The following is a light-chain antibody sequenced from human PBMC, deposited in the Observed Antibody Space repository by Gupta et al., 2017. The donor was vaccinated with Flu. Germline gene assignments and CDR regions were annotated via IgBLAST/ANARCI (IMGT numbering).Light chain of an antibody. V-gene: IGLV1-40*01. Sequence: QFVLTQPPSVSGAPGPRITISCTGSDSNIGEDYDVHWYRQLPGTAPQLVIYSNNKRPAGVPDRFSGSTSDTSASLAISGLQAEDEGDYYCQTYDTKWGEIFARGTKLTVL. J-gene: IGLJ2*01. CDR1: DSNIGEDYD. CDR3: QTYDTKWGEI. CDR2: SNN.